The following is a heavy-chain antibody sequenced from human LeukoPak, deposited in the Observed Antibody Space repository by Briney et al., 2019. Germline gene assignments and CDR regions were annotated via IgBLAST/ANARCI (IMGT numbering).Heavy chain of an antibody. CDR1: GGSISSYY. J-gene: IGHJ3*02. V-gene: IGHV4-59*01. CDR2: IYYSGST. Sequence: SETLSLTCTVSGGSISSYYWSWIRQPPGKGLERIGYIYYSGSTNYNPSLKSRVTISVDTSKNQFSLKLSSVTAADTAVYYCARIRRPYYDFWSGYAHYGGSFAFDIWGQGTMVTVSS. CDR3: ARIRRPYYDFWSGYAHYGGSFAFDI. D-gene: IGHD3-3*01.